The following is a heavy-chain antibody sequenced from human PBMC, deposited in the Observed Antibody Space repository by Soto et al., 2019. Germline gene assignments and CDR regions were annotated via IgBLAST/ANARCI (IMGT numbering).Heavy chain of an antibody. V-gene: IGHV6-1*01. J-gene: IGHJ6*02. Sequence: SQTLSVTCAISGDSVSSNSASWNWIRQSPSRGLEWLGRTYYRSKWYNDYAVSVKSRITINPDTSKNQFSLQLNSVTPEDTAVYYCARDRADIVATAAYYYYGMDVWGQGTTVTVSS. D-gene: IGHD5-12*01. CDR3: ARDRADIVATAAYYYYGMDV. CDR2: TYYRSKWYN. CDR1: GDSVSSNSAS.